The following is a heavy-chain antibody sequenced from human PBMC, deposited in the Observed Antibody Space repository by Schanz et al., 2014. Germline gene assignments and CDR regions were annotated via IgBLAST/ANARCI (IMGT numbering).Heavy chain of an antibody. J-gene: IGHJ3*01. CDR3: ARNYEGALSPPRHDAFDV. CDR1: GFRFDDYA. Sequence: EVQLVESGGGLVQPGRSLRLSCVASGFRFDDYAMHWVRQAPGKGLEWVSGMSWNAGSLGYGDSVKGRFTISRDNGKNSLYLQINSVRAEATAVYFCARNYEGALSPPRHDAFDVWGQGTVVTVSS. V-gene: IGHV3-9*01. D-gene: IGHD3-16*01. CDR2: MSWNAGSL.